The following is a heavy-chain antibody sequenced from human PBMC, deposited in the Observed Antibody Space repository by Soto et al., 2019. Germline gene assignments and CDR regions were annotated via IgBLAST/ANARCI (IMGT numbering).Heavy chain of an antibody. V-gene: IGHV3-30*03. CDR3: ARPLGGDSTGPFDC. CDR2: ISHDGSDT. D-gene: IGHD2-21*02. CDR1: GFSFHTYG. Sequence: VQLVQSGGGVVQPGRSLRLSCAASGFSFHTYGMHWVRQAPGKGLEWVALISHDGSDTYYADSVRGRLTISRDNFNNTLYLQMSSLRAEDTAVYYCARPLGGDSTGPFDCWGLGILVTVSS. J-gene: IGHJ4*02.